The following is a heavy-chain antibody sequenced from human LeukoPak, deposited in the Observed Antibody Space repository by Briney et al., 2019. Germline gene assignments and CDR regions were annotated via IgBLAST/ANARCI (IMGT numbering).Heavy chain of an antibody. D-gene: IGHD3-10*01. J-gene: IGHJ2*01. CDR1: EFSVSSNY. CDR3: ARVGDHYHWYFDL. V-gene: IGHV3-53*01. Sequence: PGGSLRLSCAVSEFSVSSNYMNWVRQAPGKGLEWVSILYSGADTYYADSVRGRFTISRDSSKNTVFLQMNSLRADDTAVYYCARVGDHYHWYFDLWGRGTRVSVSS. CDR2: LYSGADT.